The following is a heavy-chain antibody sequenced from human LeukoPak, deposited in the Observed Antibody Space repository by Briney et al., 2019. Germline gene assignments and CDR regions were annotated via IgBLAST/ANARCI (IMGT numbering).Heavy chain of an antibody. CDR2: ISGSGGST. V-gene: IGHV3-23*01. CDR3: VGPYCTNGVCYRGDY. D-gene: IGHD2-8*01. J-gene: IGHJ4*02. CDR1: GFTFSSYA. Sequence: PGGSLRLSCAASGFTFSSYAMSWVRQAPGKGLEWVSAISGSGGSTYYADSVKGRVTISRYNFKNTLYLQMNSLRAEDTAVYYCVGPYCTNGVCYRGDYWGQGTLVTVSS.